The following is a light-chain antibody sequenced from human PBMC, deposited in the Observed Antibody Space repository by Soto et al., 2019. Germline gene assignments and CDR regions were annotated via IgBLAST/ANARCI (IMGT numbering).Light chain of an antibody. J-gene: IGKJ4*01. CDR2: EAS. CDR3: QQHINWPLT. CDR1: QTVSSS. Sequence: EIVFTQSPGTLSFSPGERATLSCRASQTVSSSLAWYQQKPGQAPRLLIYEASNRATGIPARFSGSGSGADFTLTISSLEPEDFALYYCQQHINWPLTFGGGTKVDIK. V-gene: IGKV3-11*01.